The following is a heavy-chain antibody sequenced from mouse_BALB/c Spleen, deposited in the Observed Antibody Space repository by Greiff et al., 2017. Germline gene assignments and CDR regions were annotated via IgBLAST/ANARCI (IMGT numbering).Heavy chain of an antibody. CDR2: IDPSDSGT. V-gene: IGHV1S74*01. Sequence: VQLQQSGPQLVRPGASVKISCKASGYSFTSYWLHWVKQRPGQGLEWNGMIDPSDSGTRLNQKLKDKATLTVDKSSSTAYMQLSSPTSEDSAVVNCALTRTDYYAMDYWGQGTSVTVSS. CDR1: GYSFTSYW. D-gene: IGHD4-1*01. CDR3: ALTRTDYYAMDY. J-gene: IGHJ4*01.